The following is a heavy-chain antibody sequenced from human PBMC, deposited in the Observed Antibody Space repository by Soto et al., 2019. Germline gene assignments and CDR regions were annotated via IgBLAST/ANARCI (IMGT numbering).Heavy chain of an antibody. CDR1: GYTFTSYY. CDR2: INPSCGST. J-gene: IGHJ6*02. V-gene: IGHV1-46*01. Sequence: ASVKVSCKASGYTFTSYYMHWVRQAPGQGLEWMGIINPSCGSTSYAQKFQGRVTMTRDTSTSTVYMELSSLRSEDTAVYYCAREEVTMIVVVNGPPRGGKWGMDVWGQGSTVTVSS. D-gene: IGHD3-22*01. CDR3: AREEVTMIVVVNGPPRGGKWGMDV.